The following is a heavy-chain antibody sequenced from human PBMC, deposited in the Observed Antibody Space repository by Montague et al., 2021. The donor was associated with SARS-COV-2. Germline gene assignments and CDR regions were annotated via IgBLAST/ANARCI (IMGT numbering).Heavy chain of an antibody. CDR1: GFTFSNYF. D-gene: IGHD3-3*01. CDR3: ARGYLDAWSGSHYGMDV. Sequence: SLRLSCAASGFTFSNYFMNWVRQSPGQGLEWVSSLSGSSTHIYYSDSLKGRFTISRDNAKNSLYLQINSLRAEDTAVYYCARGYLDAWSGSHYGMDVWGQGTTVTVSS. CDR2: LSGSSTHI. V-gene: IGHV3-21*01. J-gene: IGHJ6*02.